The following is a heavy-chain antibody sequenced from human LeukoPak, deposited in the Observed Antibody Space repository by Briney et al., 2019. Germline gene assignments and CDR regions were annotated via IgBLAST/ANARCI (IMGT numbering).Heavy chain of an antibody. D-gene: IGHD3-16*02. Sequence: SETLSLTCAVYGGSFSGYYWSWIRQPPGKGLEWIGEINHSGSTNYNPSLKSRVTISVDTSENQFSLKLSSVTAADTAVYYCARARNYDYVWGSYRYSYYFDYWGQGTLVTVSS. J-gene: IGHJ4*02. CDR3: ARARNYDYVWGSYRYSYYFDY. CDR2: INHSGST. V-gene: IGHV4-34*01. CDR1: GGSFSGYY.